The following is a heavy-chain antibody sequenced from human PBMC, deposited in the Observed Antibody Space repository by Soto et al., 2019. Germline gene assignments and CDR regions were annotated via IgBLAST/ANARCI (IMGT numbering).Heavy chain of an antibody. CDR3: ATDPYCGSAPGCSALDA. Sequence: QVHLVQSGGEVKKPGASVKVSCKASGYPFTSSGFSWVRQAPGQGLEWLGWISAYNGNTLYARKFKGRVTMTTDTSTSTAYMELGSLRSDATAVYYCATDPYCGSAPGCSALDAWGQGTTVTVSS. CDR1: GYPFTSSG. V-gene: IGHV1-18*04. J-gene: IGHJ6*02. D-gene: IGHD2-21*01. CDR2: ISAYNGNT.